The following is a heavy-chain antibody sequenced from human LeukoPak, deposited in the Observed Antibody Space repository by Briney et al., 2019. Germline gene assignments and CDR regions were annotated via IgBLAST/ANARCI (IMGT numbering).Heavy chain of an antibody. CDR2: LNSDGGYT. D-gene: IGHD5-24*01. CDR3: AREHRGYKSIDS. CDR1: GFTFSSDW. V-gene: IGHV3-74*01. Sequence: HPGGPLRLSCAASGFTFSSDWMHWVRQAPGKGLVWVSRLNSDGGYTTYADSVKGRFTISRDNAKNTLHLQMNSLRAEDTAVYYCAREHRGYKSIDSWGQGTLVTVSS. J-gene: IGHJ4*02.